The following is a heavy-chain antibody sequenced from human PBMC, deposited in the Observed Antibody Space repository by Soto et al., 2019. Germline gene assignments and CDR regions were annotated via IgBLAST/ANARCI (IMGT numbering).Heavy chain of an antibody. J-gene: IGHJ3*02. V-gene: IGHV4-34*01. D-gene: IGHD3-10*01. Sequence: PSETLSLTCAVYVRTFSGYDWSGIRQPPGKGLEWIGEINHSGSTNYNPSLKSRVTISVDTSKNQFSLKLSTVTAADTAVYYCARVEPSYDAFDIWGQGTMVTVSS. CDR2: INHSGST. CDR1: VRTFSGYD. CDR3: ARVEPSYDAFDI.